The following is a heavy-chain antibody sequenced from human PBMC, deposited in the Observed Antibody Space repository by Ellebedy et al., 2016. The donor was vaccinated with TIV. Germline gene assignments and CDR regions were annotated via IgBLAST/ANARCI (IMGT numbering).Heavy chain of an antibody. CDR3: ARGSQWFGELAPAN. J-gene: IGHJ4*02. D-gene: IGHD3-10*01. Sequence: SVKVSXKASGGTFSSYAISWVRQAPGQGLEWMGGIIPIFGTANYAQKFQGRVTITADKSTSTAYMELSSLRSEDTAVYYCARGSQWFGELAPANWGQGTLVTVSS. V-gene: IGHV1-69*06. CDR1: GGTFSSYA. CDR2: IIPIFGTA.